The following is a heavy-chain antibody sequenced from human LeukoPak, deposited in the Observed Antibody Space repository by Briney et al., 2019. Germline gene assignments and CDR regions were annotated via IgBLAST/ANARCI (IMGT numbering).Heavy chain of an antibody. CDR2: IIPILGIA. J-gene: IGHJ6*02. CDR1: GGTFSSYA. V-gene: IGHV1-69*04. CDR3: ASSGIVVVTATNYYGMDV. D-gene: IGHD2-21*02. Sequence: SSVKVSCKASGGTFSSYAISWVRQAPGQGLEWMGRIIPILGIANYAQKFQGRVTITADKSTSTAYMELSSLRSEDTAVYYCASSGIVVVTATNYYGMDVWGQGTTVTVSS.